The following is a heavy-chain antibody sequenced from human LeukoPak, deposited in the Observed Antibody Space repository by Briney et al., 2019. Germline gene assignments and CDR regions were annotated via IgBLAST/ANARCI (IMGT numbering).Heavy chain of an antibody. CDR1: GGTFSSYA. Sequence: ASVKVSCKASGGTFSSYAISWVRQAPGQGLEWMGRIIPILGIANYAKKFQGRVTITADKSTSTAYMELSSLRSEDTAVYYCARYIVVVPAASYYYYGMDVWGQGTTVTVSS. J-gene: IGHJ6*02. V-gene: IGHV1-69*04. D-gene: IGHD2-2*01. CDR2: IIPILGIA. CDR3: ARYIVVVPAASYYYYGMDV.